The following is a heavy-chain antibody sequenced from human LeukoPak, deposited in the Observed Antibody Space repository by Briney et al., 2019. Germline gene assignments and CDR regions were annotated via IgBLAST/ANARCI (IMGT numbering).Heavy chain of an antibody. V-gene: IGHV4-31*03. Sequence: PSETLPLTCTVSGGSISSGGFYWSWIRQHPGKGLEWLGSIFYSGSTFYNPSLKSRLSMSVDTSKNQFSLKLNSVTVADTAVYYCARTAGGKDHDFWGQGTLLSVYS. J-gene: IGHJ4*02. CDR1: GGSISSGGFY. CDR3: ARTAGGKDHDF. CDR2: IFYSGST. D-gene: IGHD6-13*01.